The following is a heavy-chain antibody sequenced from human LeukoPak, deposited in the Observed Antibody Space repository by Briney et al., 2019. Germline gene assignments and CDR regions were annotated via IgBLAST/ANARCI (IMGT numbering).Heavy chain of an antibody. V-gene: IGHV1-8*01. CDR3: ARSRIMIPFGGVIALGY. J-gene: IGHJ4*02. CDR2: MNPNSGNT. Sequence: GASVKVSCKASGYTFTSYDINWVRQATGQGLEWMGWMNPNSGNTGYAQKFQGRVTMTRNTSISTAYTELSSLRSEDTAVYYCARSRIMIPFGGVIALGYWGQGTLVTVSS. CDR1: GYTFTSYD. D-gene: IGHD3-16*01.